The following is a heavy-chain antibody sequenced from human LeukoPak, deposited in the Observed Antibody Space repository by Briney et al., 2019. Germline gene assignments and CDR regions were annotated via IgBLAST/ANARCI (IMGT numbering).Heavy chain of an antibody. CDR2: IYYSGST. D-gene: IGHD3-22*01. Sequence: SETLSLTCTVSGGSISSSSYYWGWIRQPPGKGLEWIGSIYYSGSTYYNPSLKSRVTISVNTSKSQFSLKLSSVTAADTAVYYCARVYYYDSSGSFDPWGQGTLVTVSS. CDR1: GGSISSSSYY. CDR3: ARVYYYDSSGSFDP. V-gene: IGHV4-39*07. J-gene: IGHJ5*02.